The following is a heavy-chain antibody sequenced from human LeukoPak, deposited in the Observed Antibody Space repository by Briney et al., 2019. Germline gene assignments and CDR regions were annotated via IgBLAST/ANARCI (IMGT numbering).Heavy chain of an antibody. CDR2: IWYDGSNK. CDR1: GFTFSSYG. J-gene: IGHJ4*02. D-gene: IGHD3-10*02. Sequence: GGSLRLSCAASGFTFSSYGMYWVRQAPGKGLEWVAVIWYDGSNKYYADSVKGRFTISRDNSKNTLYLQMNSLRAEDTAVYYCVRELEGVLGDYWGQGTLVTVSS. V-gene: IGHV3-33*07. CDR3: VRELEGVLGDY.